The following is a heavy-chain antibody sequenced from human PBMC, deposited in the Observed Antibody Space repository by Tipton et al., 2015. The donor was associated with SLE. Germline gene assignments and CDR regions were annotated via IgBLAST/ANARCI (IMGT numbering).Heavy chain of an antibody. V-gene: IGHV3-53*01. D-gene: IGHD5-24*01. CDR2: IYSGGST. J-gene: IGHJ2*01. Sequence: SLRLSCAASGFTVSSNYMSWVRQAPGKGLEWVSVIYSGGSTYYADSVKGRFTISRDNSKNTLYLQMNSLRAEDTAVYYCARASRDGYNYNWYFDLWGRGTLVTVSS. CDR1: GFTVSSNY. CDR3: ARASRDGYNYNWYFDL.